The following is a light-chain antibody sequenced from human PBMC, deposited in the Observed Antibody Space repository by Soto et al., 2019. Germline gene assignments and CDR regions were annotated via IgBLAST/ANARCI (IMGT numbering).Light chain of an antibody. V-gene: IGKV1-39*01. CDR1: QNIRTY. Sequence: IQVTQAPGSLAASIGDRGAICCRTSQNIRTYLNWYQQKPGEAPKLLIYTASTLHSGVPSRFSGSGSGTDFTLTITRLKHEDFATYYCQQTYRAPRTFGQGTKVDIK. CDR2: TAS. CDR3: QQTYRAPRT. J-gene: IGKJ1*01.